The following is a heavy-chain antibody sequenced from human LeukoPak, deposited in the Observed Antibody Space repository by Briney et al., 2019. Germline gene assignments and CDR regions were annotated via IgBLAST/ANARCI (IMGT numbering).Heavy chain of an antibody. J-gene: IGHJ5*02. CDR1: GGSFSDYY. CDR3: ARGVRFCGGDCYSEHGWFDP. V-gene: IGHV4-34*01. Sequence: SETLSLTCAVYGGSFSDYYWTWIRQPPGKGLEWIGEINHSGSTNYNPSLKSRVTISVDTSKNQFSLKLSSVTAADTAVYYCARGVRFCGGDCYSEHGWFDPWGQGTLVTVSS. CDR2: INHSGST. D-gene: IGHD2-21*02.